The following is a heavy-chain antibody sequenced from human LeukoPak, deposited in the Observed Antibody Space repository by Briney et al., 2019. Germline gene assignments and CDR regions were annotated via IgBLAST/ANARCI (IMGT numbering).Heavy chain of an antibody. V-gene: IGHV5-51*01. CDR2: IYPGDSDT. CDR1: GYSFPNYW. D-gene: IGHD5-24*01. J-gene: IGHJ4*02. Sequence: GESLKISCKGSGYSFPNYWIGWVRQMPGKGLEWMGIIYPGDSDTRYSPSFQGQVTISADKSISTAYLQWSSLKASDTAMYYCARREMATMTPFDYWGQGTLVTVSS. CDR3: ARREMATMTPFDY.